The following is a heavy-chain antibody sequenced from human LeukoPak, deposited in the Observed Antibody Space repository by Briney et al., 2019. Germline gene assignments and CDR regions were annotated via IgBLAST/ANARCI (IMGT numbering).Heavy chain of an antibody. CDR2: IYYSGNT. V-gene: IGHV4-59*08. Sequence: SETLSLTCTVSGGSISTYYWSWIRQPPGKGLEWIGYIYYSGNTNYDPSLKSRVTISLDTSKNQFSLKLSSVTAADTALYYCASAGHSSSWPTVIDYWGQGTLVTVSS. CDR1: GGSISTYY. CDR3: ASAGHSSSWPTVIDY. J-gene: IGHJ4*02. D-gene: IGHD6-13*01.